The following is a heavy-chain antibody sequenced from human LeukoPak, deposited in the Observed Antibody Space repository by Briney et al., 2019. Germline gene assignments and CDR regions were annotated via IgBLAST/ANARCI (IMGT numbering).Heavy chain of an antibody. CDR1: GFTFRNFW. V-gene: IGHV3-21*01. D-gene: IGHD1-26*01. Sequence: GGSLRLSCGASGFTFRNFWMNWVRQAPGKGLEWVSSIGIDTITIYYADSVKGRFTISRDNSKNTLYLQMNSLRAEDTAVYYCAKDRSGSYSQGLDYWGQGTLVTVSS. CDR2: IGIDTITI. CDR3: AKDRSGSYSQGLDY. J-gene: IGHJ4*02.